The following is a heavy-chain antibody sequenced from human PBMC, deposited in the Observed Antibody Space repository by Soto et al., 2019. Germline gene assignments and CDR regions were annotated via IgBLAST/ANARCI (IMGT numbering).Heavy chain of an antibody. V-gene: IGHV4-61*01. J-gene: IGHJ5*02. CDR3: ARDSVATNYYNWFDP. CDR1: GGSVSSCSYY. CDR2: IYYSGST. D-gene: IGHD5-12*01. Sequence: SETLSLTCTVSGGSVSSCSYYWSWIRQPPGKGLEWIGYIYYSGSTNYNTSLKSRVTISVDTSKNQFSLKLSSVTAADTAVYYCARDSVATNYYNWFDPWGQGTLVTVSS.